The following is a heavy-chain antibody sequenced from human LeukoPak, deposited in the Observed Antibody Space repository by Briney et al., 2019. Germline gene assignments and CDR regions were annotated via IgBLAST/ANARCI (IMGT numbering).Heavy chain of an antibody. CDR1: GFTFSSYW. D-gene: IGHD2-2*01. Sequence: HPGGSLRLSCAASGFTFSSYWMSWVRQAPGKGLEWVANIKRDGSEKYYVDSVKGRFTISRDNAKNSLYLQMNSLRAEDTAVYYCARAPRGYCSSTSCYPYYFDSWGQGTLVTVSS. V-gene: IGHV3-7*01. CDR3: ARAPRGYCSSTSCYPYYFDS. CDR2: IKRDGSEK. J-gene: IGHJ4*02.